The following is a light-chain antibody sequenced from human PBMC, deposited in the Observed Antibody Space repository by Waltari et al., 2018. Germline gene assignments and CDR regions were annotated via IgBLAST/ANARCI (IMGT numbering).Light chain of an antibody. Sequence: SYELTQPPSVSVSPGPPASITCSGAQLGDHYACWYQQKPGPSPVLVIYQDNNRPSGIPERFSGSNSGNTATLTIRGTQAMDEADYYCQAWDSSTAIFGGGTKLTVL. J-gene: IGLJ2*01. CDR3: QAWDSSTAI. CDR1: QLGDHY. V-gene: IGLV3-1*01. CDR2: QDN.